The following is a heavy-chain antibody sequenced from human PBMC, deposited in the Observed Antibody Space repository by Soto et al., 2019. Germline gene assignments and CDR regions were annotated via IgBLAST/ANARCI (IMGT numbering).Heavy chain of an antibody. D-gene: IGHD6-13*01. CDR1: GFTFSSYA. CDR2: ISSNGGST. V-gene: IGHV3-64*01. CDR3: ARGGSSPVYYYDYMDV. Sequence: EVQLVESGGGLVQPGRSLRLSCAASGFTFSSYAMHWVRQAPGKGLEYVSAISSNGGSTYYANSVKGRFTISRDNSKNTLYLQMGSLRAEDMAVYYCARGGSSPVYYYDYMDVWGKGTTVTVSS. J-gene: IGHJ6*03.